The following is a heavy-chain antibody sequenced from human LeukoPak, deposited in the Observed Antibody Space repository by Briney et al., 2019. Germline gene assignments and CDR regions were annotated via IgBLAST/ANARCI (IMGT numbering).Heavy chain of an antibody. CDR3: ARHFGGFDL. D-gene: IGHD3-10*01. J-gene: IGHJ2*01. Sequence: SETLSLTCTVSGGSISSSYWSWIRQPPGKGLEWIGYIYYTGSTTYNPSLKSRVTISVDTSKNQVSLNLTSVTAADTAVYYCARHFGGFDLWGRGTLVTVSS. CDR2: IYYTGST. CDR1: GGSISSSY. V-gene: IGHV4-59*08.